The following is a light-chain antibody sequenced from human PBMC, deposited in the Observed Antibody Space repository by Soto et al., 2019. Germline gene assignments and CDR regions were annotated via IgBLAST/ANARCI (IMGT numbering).Light chain of an antibody. CDR1: ESVSSN. CDR3: QQYNNWPPSII. J-gene: IGKJ5*01. CDR2: GAS. Sequence: VITQSPATLSVSPGERATLSCRASESVSSNLAWYQQRPGQAPRLLIYGASTRATDTPVRFRGSGSGTEFTLTSSSLQSEDFAVYYGQQYNNWPPSIIFGQGTRLEIK. V-gene: IGKV3-15*01.